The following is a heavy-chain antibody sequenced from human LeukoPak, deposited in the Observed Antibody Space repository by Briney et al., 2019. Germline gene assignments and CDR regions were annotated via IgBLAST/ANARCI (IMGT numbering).Heavy chain of an antibody. Sequence: SETLSLTCTVFGGSISSGGYYWSWIRQHPGKGLEWIGYIYYSGSTYYNPSLKSRVTISVDTSKNQFSLKLSSVTAADTAVYYCARDPLKYWYFDLWGRGTLVTVSS. V-gene: IGHV4-31*03. J-gene: IGHJ2*01. CDR1: GGSISSGGYY. CDR2: IYYSGST. CDR3: ARDPLKYWYFDL.